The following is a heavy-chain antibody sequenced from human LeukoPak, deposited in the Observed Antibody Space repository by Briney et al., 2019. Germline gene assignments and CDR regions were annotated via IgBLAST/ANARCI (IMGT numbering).Heavy chain of an antibody. Sequence: SETLSLTCKVSGGSIRGDYWSWIRQPAGKGLEWIGRLDSSGSTNYNSSLKSRVTMSIDRSQFSLRLTSVTAADTAIYYCARGTSCGSKCFFDYWGQGILVTVSS. CDR1: GGSIRGDY. CDR3: ARGTSCGSKCFFDY. CDR2: LDSSGST. D-gene: IGHD2-21*01. V-gene: IGHV4-4*07. J-gene: IGHJ4*02.